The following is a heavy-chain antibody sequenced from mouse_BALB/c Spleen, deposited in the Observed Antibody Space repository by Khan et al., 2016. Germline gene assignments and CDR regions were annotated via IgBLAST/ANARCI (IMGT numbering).Heavy chain of an antibody. V-gene: IGHV5-4*02. D-gene: IGHD2-14*01. CDR3: ARDDRWFAY. CDR2: TSDGGSYT. J-gene: IGHJ3*01. Sequence: EVQLVEPGGGLVKPGGSLKLSCAASGFTFSDYYMYWVRQTLEKWLEWVVTTSDGGSYTYYPDSVKGRFIISRDNANNNLYLQMSSLKSEDTAMYYCARDDRWFAYWGQGTLVTISA. CDR1: GFTFSDYY.